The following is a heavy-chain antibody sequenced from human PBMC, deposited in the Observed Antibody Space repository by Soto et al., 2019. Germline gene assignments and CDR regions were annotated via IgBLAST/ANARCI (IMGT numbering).Heavy chain of an antibody. J-gene: IGHJ6*03. CDR2: IWYDGSNK. Sequence: GGSLRLSCAASGFTFSSYGMHWVRQAPGKGLEWVAVIWYDGSNKYYADSVKGRFTISRDNSKNTLYLQMNSLRAEDTAVYYCARASLPFGELLFSGSYMDVWGKGTTVTVSS. D-gene: IGHD3-10*01. CDR3: ARASLPFGELLFSGSYMDV. CDR1: GFTFSSYG. V-gene: IGHV3-33*01.